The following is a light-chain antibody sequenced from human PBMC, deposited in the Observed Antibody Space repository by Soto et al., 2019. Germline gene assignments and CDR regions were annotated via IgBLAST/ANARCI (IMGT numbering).Light chain of an antibody. CDR1: SSDVGDYNY. Sequence: QSARTQPRSVSGSPGQSVTISWTGTSSDVGDYNYVSWYQQHPGKAPKLMIYDVTQRPSGVPDRFSGSKSGNTASLTISGLQADDEADYYCCSYAGTYTFVFGGGTKLTVL. CDR2: DVT. V-gene: IGLV2-11*01. J-gene: IGLJ3*02. CDR3: CSYAGTYTFV.